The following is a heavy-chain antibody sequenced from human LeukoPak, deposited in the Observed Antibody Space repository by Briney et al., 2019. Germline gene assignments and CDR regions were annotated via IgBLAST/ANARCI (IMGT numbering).Heavy chain of an antibody. CDR1: GYTFTGYY. CDR3: ARASGYYYDSSDYPTNTFDY. V-gene: IGHV1-2*02. J-gene: IGHJ4*02. Sequence: ASVKVSCKASGYTFTGYYMHWVRQAPGQGLEWMGWINPNSGGTNYAQKFQGRVTMTRDTSISTAYMELSRLRSDDTAVYYCARASGYYYDSSDYPTNTFDYWGQGTLVTVSS. CDR2: INPNSGGT. D-gene: IGHD3-22*01.